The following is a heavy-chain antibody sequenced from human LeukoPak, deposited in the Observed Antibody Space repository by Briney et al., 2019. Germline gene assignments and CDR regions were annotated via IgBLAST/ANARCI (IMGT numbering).Heavy chain of an antibody. Sequence: PGGSLRLSCAASGFTVSSNYMSWVRQAPGKGLEWVSVIYSGGSTYYADSVKGRFTISRDNSNNTLYLQMNSLRAEDTAVYYCARDHGYVPSWAPTYYYYYMDVWGKGTTVTVSS. CDR1: GFTVSSNY. J-gene: IGHJ6*03. CDR3: ARDHGYVPSWAPTYYYYYMDV. V-gene: IGHV3-53*01. D-gene: IGHD5-12*01. CDR2: IYSGGST.